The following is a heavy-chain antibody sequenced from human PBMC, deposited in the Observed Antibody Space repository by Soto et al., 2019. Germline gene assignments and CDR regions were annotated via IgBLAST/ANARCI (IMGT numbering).Heavy chain of an antibody. CDR1: GFTFSSYA. J-gene: IGHJ1*01. CDR2: ISGSGGST. V-gene: IGHV3-23*01. D-gene: IGHD3-22*01. CDR3: ARNYYDSSGYYYGVPYFQH. Sequence: PGGSLRLSCAASGFTFSSYAMSWVRQAPGKGLEWVSAISGSGGSTYYADSVKGRFTISRDNSKNTLYLQMNSLRAEDTAVYYCARNYYDSSGYYYGVPYFQHWGKGTLVPVSS.